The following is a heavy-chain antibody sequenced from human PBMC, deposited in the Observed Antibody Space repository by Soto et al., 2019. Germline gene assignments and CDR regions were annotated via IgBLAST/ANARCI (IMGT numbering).Heavy chain of an antibody. CDR2: ISGSGGRS. Sequence: GGSLRLSCAASGFTFSNYAMTWVRQGPGKGLEWVSGISGSGGRSYYADSVKGRFTISRDNSKSTLYLQMNNLRAEDTSVYYCSKAYFVWSSEQPYYFDYWGQGTLVTVSS. V-gene: IGHV3-23*01. CDR3: SKAYFVWSSEQPYYFDY. CDR1: GFTFSNYA. D-gene: IGHD3-16*01. J-gene: IGHJ4*02.